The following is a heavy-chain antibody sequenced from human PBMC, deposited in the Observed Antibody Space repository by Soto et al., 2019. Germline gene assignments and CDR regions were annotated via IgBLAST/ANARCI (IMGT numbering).Heavy chain of an antibody. Sequence: VLLVQSGAEVKKPGASVRVSCKASGFTFSTYGISWVRQAPGQGLEWMGRIFVSNGSTHYAQNYQGRLTMTTERSTSIAYMELRSLRSDDTAVYYCASHSFTMVRGIIGSPVDIWGQGTMITVSS. CDR1: GFTFSTYG. CDR2: IFVSNGST. V-gene: IGHV1-18*01. J-gene: IGHJ3*02. D-gene: IGHD3-10*01. CDR3: ASHSFTMVRGIIGSPVDI.